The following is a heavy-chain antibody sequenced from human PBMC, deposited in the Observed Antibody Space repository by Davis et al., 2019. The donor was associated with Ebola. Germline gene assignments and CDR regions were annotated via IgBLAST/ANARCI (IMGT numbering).Heavy chain of an antibody. V-gene: IGHV5-51*01. J-gene: IGHJ3*02. D-gene: IGHD6-19*01. CDR1: GYSFTSYW. CDR2: IYPGDSDT. CDR3: ARQRSSGWAYDAFDI. Sequence: PGGSLRLSCKGSGYSFTSYWIGWVRQMPGKGLEWMGIIYPGDSDTRYSPSFQGQVTISADKSISTAYLQWSSLKASDTAMYYCARQRSSGWAYDAFDIWGQGTMVTVSS.